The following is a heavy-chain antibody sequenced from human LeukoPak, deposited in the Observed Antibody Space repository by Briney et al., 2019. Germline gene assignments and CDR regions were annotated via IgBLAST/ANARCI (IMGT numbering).Heavy chain of an antibody. CDR2: INHSGYT. J-gene: IGHJ4*02. D-gene: IGHD4-17*01. V-gene: IGHV4-34*01. Sequence: PSETLSLTCAVSGVSFNDYYWSWVRQTPGKGLEWIGEINHSGYTNDSPSLKSRVTLSIDTPRKQFSLNLRSMTVADTGIYYCTRMTTGHDYWGQGTLVTVSS. CDR3: TRMTTGHDY. CDR1: GVSFNDYY.